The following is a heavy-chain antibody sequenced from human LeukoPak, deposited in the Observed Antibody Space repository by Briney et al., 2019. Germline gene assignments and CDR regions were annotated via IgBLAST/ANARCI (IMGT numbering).Heavy chain of an antibody. CDR2: IKSKTDGGTT. D-gene: IGHD3-22*01. V-gene: IGHV3-15*01. CDR1: GFTFSNAW. CDR3: TTTYYYDSSGYYYVAY. J-gene: IGHJ4*02. Sequence: PGGSLRLSCAASGFTFSNAWMSWVRQAPGKGLEWVGRIKSKTDGGTTDYAAPVKGRFTISRDDSKNTPYLQMNSLKTEDTAVYYCTTTYYYDSSGYYYVAYWGQGTLVTVSS.